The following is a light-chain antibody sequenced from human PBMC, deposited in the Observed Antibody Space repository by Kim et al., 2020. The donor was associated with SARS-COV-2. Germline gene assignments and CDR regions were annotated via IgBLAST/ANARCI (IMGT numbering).Light chain of an antibody. CDR1: SGYSNYK. CDR3: GADHGSGSNFVYV. V-gene: IGLV9-49*01. J-gene: IGLJ1*01. Sequence: CTLSSGYSNYKVDWYQQRPGKGPRFVMRVGTGGIAGSKGDGIPDRFSVLGSGLNRYLTIKNIQEEDESDYHCGADHGSGSNFVYVFGTGTKVTVL. CDR2: VGTGGIAG.